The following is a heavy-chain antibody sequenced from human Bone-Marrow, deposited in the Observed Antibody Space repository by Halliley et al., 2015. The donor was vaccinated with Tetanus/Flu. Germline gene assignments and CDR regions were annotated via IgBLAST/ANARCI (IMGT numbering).Heavy chain of an antibody. V-gene: IGHV5-51*01. Sequence: VQLVQSGAQVKKPGESLKISCMASGYSFTTYWIGWVRQVPGKGLELMGLIYPGDSDTRYSPSFQGQVIISADGSVSTAYLQWSSLQASDSAMYYCAALIAASHFTDYWGQRTLVTVSS. J-gene: IGHJ4*02. D-gene: IGHD3-16*02. CDR3: AALIAASHFTDY. CDR2: IYPGDSDT. CDR1: GYSFTTYW.